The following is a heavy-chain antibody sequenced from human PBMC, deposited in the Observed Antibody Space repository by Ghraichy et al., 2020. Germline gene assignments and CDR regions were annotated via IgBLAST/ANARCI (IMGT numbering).Heavy chain of an antibody. V-gene: IGHV3-66*01. CDR2: IYSGGST. Sequence: GGSLRLSCAASGFTVSSNYMSWVRQAPGKGLEWVSVIYSGGSTYYADSVKGRFTISRDNSKNTLYLQMNSLRAEDTAVYYCASTGCSSTSCYDNVEDAFDIWGQGTMVTVSS. CDR1: GFTVSSNY. J-gene: IGHJ3*02. CDR3: ASTGCSSTSCYDNVEDAFDI. D-gene: IGHD2-2*01.